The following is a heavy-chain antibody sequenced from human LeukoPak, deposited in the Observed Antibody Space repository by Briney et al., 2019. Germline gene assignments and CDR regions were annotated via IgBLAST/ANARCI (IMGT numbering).Heavy chain of an antibody. Sequence: GGSLRLSCAASGFTFNNYWMHWVRQAPGKGPVWVSNIKSDGSGTGYADSVKGRFSISRDNANNRLDLQMNSLRVEDTAVYYCVRGVWRVGAASNWFGPWGQGTLVTVSS. CDR1: GFTFNNYW. CDR3: VRGVWRVGAASNWFGP. J-gene: IGHJ5*02. D-gene: IGHD1-26*01. CDR2: IKSDGSGT. V-gene: IGHV3-74*01.